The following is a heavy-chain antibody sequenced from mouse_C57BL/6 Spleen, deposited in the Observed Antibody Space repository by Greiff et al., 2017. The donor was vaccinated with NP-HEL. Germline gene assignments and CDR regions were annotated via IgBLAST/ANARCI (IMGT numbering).Heavy chain of an antibody. CDR1: GYAFSSYW. CDR3: AIEEDYGTSYAMDY. V-gene: IGHV1-80*01. CDR2: IYPGDGDT. D-gene: IGHD1-1*01. J-gene: IGHJ4*01. Sequence: VQLQQSGAELVKPGASVKISCKASGYAFSSYWMNWVKQRPGKGLEWIGQIYPGDGDTNYNGKFKGKATLTADKSSSTAYMQLSSLTSEDSAVYFCAIEEDYGTSYAMDYWGQGTSVTVSS.